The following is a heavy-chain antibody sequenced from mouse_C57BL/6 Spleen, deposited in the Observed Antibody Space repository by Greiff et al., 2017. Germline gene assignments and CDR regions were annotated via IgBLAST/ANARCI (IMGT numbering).Heavy chain of an antibody. J-gene: IGHJ3*01. CDR3: ARRGSDDYGWFAY. Sequence: VQLQQPGAELVMPGASVKLSCKASGYTFTSYWMHWVKQRPGQGLEWIGEIDPSDSYTNYNQKFKGKSTLTVDKSSSTAYMQLSSLTSEDSAVYYCARRGSDDYGWFAYWGQGTLVTVSA. V-gene: IGHV1-69*01. CDR2: IDPSDSYT. D-gene: IGHD2-4*01. CDR1: GYTFTSYW.